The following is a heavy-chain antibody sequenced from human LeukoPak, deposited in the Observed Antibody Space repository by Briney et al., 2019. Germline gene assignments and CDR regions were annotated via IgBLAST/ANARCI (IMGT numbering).Heavy chain of an antibody. Sequence: SETLSLTCTVSGGSISNYYWSWIRQPPGEGLERIGYIYYSGSTNYNPSLKSRVTISIDTSKNQFSLNLTSLTAADTAVYYCARGGLGGITAYSNYLFDYWGQGTLVTVSS. CDR2: IYYSGST. D-gene: IGHD4-11*01. V-gene: IGHV4-59*08. J-gene: IGHJ4*02. CDR1: GGSISNYY. CDR3: ARGGLGGITAYSNYLFDY.